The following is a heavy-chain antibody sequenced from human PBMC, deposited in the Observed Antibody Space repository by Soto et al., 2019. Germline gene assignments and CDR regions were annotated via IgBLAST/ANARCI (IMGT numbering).Heavy chain of an antibody. CDR2: SRNQANGYST. D-gene: IGHD3-22*01. V-gene: IGHV3-72*01. Sequence: PGGSLRLSCSVSGFTLSDHYIDWVRQAPGKGLEWVGRSRNQANGYSTIYAASVKGRFTTSRDDSKNLVYLQMESLRTEDTVVYYCVRDTYFSDSSSYTRCFDFWGQGALVTVSS. CDR3: VRDTYFSDSSSYTRCFDF. CDR1: GFTLSDHY. J-gene: IGHJ4*02.